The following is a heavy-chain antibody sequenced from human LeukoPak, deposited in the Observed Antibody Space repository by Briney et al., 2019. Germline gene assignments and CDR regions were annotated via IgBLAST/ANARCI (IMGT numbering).Heavy chain of an antibody. CDR1: GFSFRDYY. J-gene: IGHJ4*02. Sequence: GGSLRLSCTASGFSFRDYYMSWIRQAPGKGLEWISYISSRSTYISDADSVKGRFTTSRDNAKNLLFLQMNSLRVEDTALYYCARGGTGAFDYWGQGILVTVSS. V-gene: IGHV3-11*06. CDR3: ARGGTGAFDY. CDR2: ISSRSTYI. D-gene: IGHD2-8*02.